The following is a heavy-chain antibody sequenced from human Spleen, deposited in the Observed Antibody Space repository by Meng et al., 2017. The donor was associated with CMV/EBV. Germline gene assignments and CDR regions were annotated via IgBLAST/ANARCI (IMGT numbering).Heavy chain of an antibody. CDR2: IYHSGST. V-gene: IGHV4-4*02. J-gene: IGHJ4*02. D-gene: IGHD3-22*01. CDR3: ATRRGNYYDSSGPLRY. Sequence: GGSSSSSNWWSWVRQPPGKGLEWIGEIYHSGSTNYNPSLKSRVTISVDKSKNQFSLKLSSVTAADTAVYYCATRRGNYYDSSGPLRYWGQGTLVTVSS. CDR1: GGSSSSSNW.